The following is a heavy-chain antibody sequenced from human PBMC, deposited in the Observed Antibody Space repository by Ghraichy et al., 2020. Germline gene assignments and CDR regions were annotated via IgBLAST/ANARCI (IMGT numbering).Heavy chain of an antibody. J-gene: IGHJ4*02. CDR2: IKPDGSQK. D-gene: IGHD3-3*01. Sequence: GGSLRLSCAASGFTFSSYWMTWVRQIPGKGLEWVAYIKPDGSQKSYVDSVRGRFTISRENSKNSLYLEMNSLRAEDTAVYYCVRRQGASGGTSDFWGQGTLVTVSS. CDR3: VRRQGASGGTSDF. CDR1: GFTFSSYW. V-gene: IGHV3-7*01.